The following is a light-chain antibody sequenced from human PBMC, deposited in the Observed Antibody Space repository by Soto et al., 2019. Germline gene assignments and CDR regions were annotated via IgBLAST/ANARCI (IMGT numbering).Light chain of an antibody. V-gene: IGKV1-27*01. CDR3: QKYNSAPFT. CDR1: QGISNY. J-gene: IGKJ3*01. CDR2: AAS. Sequence: DIQMTQSPSALSASVGDRVTITCRASQGISNYLAWYQQKPGKVPKLLIYAASTLQSGVPSRFSRSGSGTDFTLTISSLQPEDVATYYGQKYNSAPFTFGRGAKVDI.